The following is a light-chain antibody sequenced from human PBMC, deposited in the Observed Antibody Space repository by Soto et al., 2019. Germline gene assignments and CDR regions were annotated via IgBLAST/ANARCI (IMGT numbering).Light chain of an antibody. CDR1: SSDVGAYNY. Sequence: QSALTQPASVSGSPGQSITISCTGTSSDVGAYNYVSWYQQHPGKVPKLMIYDVSDRPSGVSYRFSGSKSGNTASLTISGLQAEDEADYYCSSFTRSNSYVFGTGPKLTVL. CDR3: SSFTRSNSYV. V-gene: IGLV2-14*03. CDR2: DVS. J-gene: IGLJ1*01.